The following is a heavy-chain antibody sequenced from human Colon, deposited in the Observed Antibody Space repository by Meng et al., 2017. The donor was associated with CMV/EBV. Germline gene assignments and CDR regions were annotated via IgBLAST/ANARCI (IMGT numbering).Heavy chain of an antibody. CDR2: INSDGSST. V-gene: IGHV3-74*01. J-gene: IGHJ4*02. CDR3: ARVKPGIGIVGATSFDY. CDR1: GFTFSSYW. Sequence: GESLKISCAASGFTFSSYWMHWVRQAPGKGLVWVSRINSDGSSTSYADSVKGRFTISRDNAKNTLYLQMNSLRAEDTAVYYCARVKPGIGIVGATSFDYWGQGTLDTVSS. D-gene: IGHD1-26*01.